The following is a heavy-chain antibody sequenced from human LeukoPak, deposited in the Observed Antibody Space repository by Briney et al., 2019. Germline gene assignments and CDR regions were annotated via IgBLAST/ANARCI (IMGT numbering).Heavy chain of an antibody. Sequence: ASVTVSRNASGYTFTSYGISWVRQAPGQGLEWMGWISVYNGNTNYAQKLHGRVTMTTDTSTSTAYMELKSLRSEDTAVYYCARDDRQYSSGRGWFDPWGQGTLATVSS. CDR3: ARDDRQYSSGRGWFDP. D-gene: IGHD6-19*01. CDR1: GYTFTSYG. CDR2: ISVYNGNT. V-gene: IGHV1-18*04. J-gene: IGHJ5*02.